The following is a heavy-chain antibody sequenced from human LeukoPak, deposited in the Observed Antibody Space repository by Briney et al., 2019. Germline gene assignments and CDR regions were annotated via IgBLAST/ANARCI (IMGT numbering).Heavy chain of an antibody. CDR2: IRYDGSNK. CDR1: GFTFSSYG. CDR3: AKGSGYGDYSNWFDP. V-gene: IGHV3-30*02. Sequence: PGGSLRLSCAASGFTFSSYGKHWVRQAPGKGLEWVAFIRYDGSNKYYADSVKGRFTISRDNSKNTLYLQMNSLRAEDTAVYYCAKGSGYGDYSNWFDPWGQGTLVTVSS. D-gene: IGHD4-17*01. J-gene: IGHJ5*02.